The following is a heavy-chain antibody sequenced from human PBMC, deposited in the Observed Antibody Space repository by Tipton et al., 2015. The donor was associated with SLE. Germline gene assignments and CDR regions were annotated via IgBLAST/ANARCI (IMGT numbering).Heavy chain of an antibody. D-gene: IGHD1-14*01. J-gene: IGHJ4*02. V-gene: IGHV4-39*01. CDR1: GGSITSTNYY. CDR2: ISFSGVT. CDR3: AGHDYTFITGTTVFDY. Sequence: TLSLTCTVSGGSITSTNYYWGWIRQPPGKVLEWIGTISFSGVTSYNPSLESPVTISVDTSKNQLSLKLTSVTAADTAVYYSAGHDYTFITGTTVFDYWGQGTLVTVSS.